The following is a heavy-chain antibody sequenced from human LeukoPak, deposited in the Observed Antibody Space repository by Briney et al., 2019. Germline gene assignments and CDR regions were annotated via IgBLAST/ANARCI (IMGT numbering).Heavy chain of an antibody. J-gene: IGHJ4*02. Sequence: GGSLRLSCAASGFTFSSYAMSWVRQAPGKGLEWVSAISGSGGSTYYADSVKRRFTISRDNAKNSLYLQMNSLRGEDTAVYYCASGYAGGWSSFHYWGQGTLVTVSA. CDR2: ISGSGGST. V-gene: IGHV3-23*01. CDR3: ASGYAGGWSSFHY. D-gene: IGHD6-19*01. CDR1: GFTFSSYA.